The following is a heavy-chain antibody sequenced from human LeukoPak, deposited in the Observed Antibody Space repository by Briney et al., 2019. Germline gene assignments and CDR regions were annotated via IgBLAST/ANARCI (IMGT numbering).Heavy chain of an antibody. Sequence: GASVKVSCKASGYTFTSCAISWVRQAPGQGLEWMGWISAYNGNTNYAQKLQGRVTMTTDTSTSTAYMELRSLRSDDTAVYYCARVGDILTGYYQYEGFDYWGQGTLVTVSS. D-gene: IGHD3-9*01. V-gene: IGHV1-18*01. CDR1: GYTFTSCA. CDR2: ISAYNGNT. CDR3: ARVGDILTGYYQYEGFDY. J-gene: IGHJ4*02.